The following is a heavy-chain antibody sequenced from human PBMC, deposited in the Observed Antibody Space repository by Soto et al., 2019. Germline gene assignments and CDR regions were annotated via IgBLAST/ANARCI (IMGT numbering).Heavy chain of an antibody. Sequence: HVQLVQSGTEVKKPGASVRVSCMVSGYPFTTYYIHWVRQAPGKGLEWMGWIDPRSGGTVYEPKSQGRGTMTRDTSISPVYMALSGLTSDDTALYYCATDDYGIFPYWGQGSLVTVSS. D-gene: IGHD3-10*01. CDR2: IDPRSGGT. J-gene: IGHJ4*02. CDR3: ATDDYGIFPY. V-gene: IGHV1-2*02. CDR1: GYPFTTYY.